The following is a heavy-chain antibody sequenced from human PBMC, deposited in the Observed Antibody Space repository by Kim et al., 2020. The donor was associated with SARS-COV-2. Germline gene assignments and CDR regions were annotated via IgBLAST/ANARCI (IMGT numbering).Heavy chain of an antibody. D-gene: IGHD2-15*01. CDR2: IYYSGST. CDR3: ARQGGNCSGGSCYSYGFDI. V-gene: IGHV4-39*01. CDR1: GGSISSSSYY. Sequence: SETLSLTCNVSGGSISSSSYYWGWIRQPPGKGLEWIGSIYYSGSTYYKPSLKSRVAISVDTSKNQFSLRLSSVTAADAAVYYCARQGGNCSGGSCYSYGFDIWGQGTVVTVSS. J-gene: IGHJ3*02.